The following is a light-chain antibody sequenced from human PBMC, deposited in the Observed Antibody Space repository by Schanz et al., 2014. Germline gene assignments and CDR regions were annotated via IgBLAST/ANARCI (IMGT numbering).Light chain of an antibody. V-gene: IGLV2-8*01. J-gene: IGLJ3*02. CDR1: SSDVGGYNY. CDR3: ISYTSSRTKGV. CDR2: EVT. Sequence: QSALTQPPSASGSPGQSVTISCTGTSSDVGGYNYVSWYQQHPGKAPKLIIYEVTERPSGVPDRFSGSKSGKTASLTVSGLQAEDEADYYCISYTSSRTKGVFGGGTKLTVL.